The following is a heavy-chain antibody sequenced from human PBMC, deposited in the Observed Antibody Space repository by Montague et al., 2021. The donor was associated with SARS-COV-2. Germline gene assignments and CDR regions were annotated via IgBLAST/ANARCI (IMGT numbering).Heavy chain of an antibody. V-gene: IGHV4-59*02. J-gene: IGHJ4*02. D-gene: IGHD1-26*01. CDR1: GDSVSHYF. CDR3: VRDPAPSGSGTFYDY. Sequence: SETLSLTCTVSGDSVSHYFWTWIRQPPGKGLEWIGYVNYSRSSSYNPSLRSRVSIAVDTSKNLFSLRLSTVTAADTAIYYCVRDPAPSGSGTFYDYWGQGTLVAVSS. CDR2: VNYSRSS.